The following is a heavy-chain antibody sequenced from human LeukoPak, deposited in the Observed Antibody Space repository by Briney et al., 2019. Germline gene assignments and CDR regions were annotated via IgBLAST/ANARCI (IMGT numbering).Heavy chain of an antibody. D-gene: IGHD3-22*01. V-gene: IGHV3-43*02. Sequence: GGSLRLSCAASGFTFDDYAMHWVRQAPGKGLEWVSLISGDGGSTYYADSVEGRFTISRDNSKNSLYLQMNSLRIEDTALYYCAKDHNYYGSSGHKPSFDYWGQGILVTVSS. J-gene: IGHJ4*02. CDR3: AKDHNYYGSSGHKPSFDY. CDR1: GFTFDDYA. CDR2: ISGDGGST.